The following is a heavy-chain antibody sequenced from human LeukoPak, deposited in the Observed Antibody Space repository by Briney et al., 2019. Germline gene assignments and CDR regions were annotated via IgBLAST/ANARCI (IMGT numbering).Heavy chain of an antibody. CDR2: ISSSSSYI. D-gene: IGHD2-21*01. CDR3: AGPSLGESGDY. CDR1: GFTFSSFT. J-gene: IGHJ4*02. Sequence: GGSLRLSCAASGFTFSSFTMNWVRQAPGKGLEWVSSISSSSSYIYYADSVKGRFTISRDNAKKSLYLQMNSLRVEDTAVYYCAGPSLGESGDYCGQGTLVTVSS. V-gene: IGHV3-21*01.